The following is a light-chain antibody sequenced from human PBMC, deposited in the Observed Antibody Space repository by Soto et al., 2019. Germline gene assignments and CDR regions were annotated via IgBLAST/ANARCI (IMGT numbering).Light chain of an antibody. Sequence: QSALTQPASVSGSPGQSITISCTGSSSDIGSYNYVSWYQQHPGKAPKLIIYDVSNRPSGLSNRFSASKSGNTASLTISGLQAADEADYYCSSYTTNNTPVVFGGGTKLTVL. CDR3: SSYTTNNTPVV. CDR2: DVS. V-gene: IGLV2-14*01. J-gene: IGLJ2*01. CDR1: SSDIGSYNY.